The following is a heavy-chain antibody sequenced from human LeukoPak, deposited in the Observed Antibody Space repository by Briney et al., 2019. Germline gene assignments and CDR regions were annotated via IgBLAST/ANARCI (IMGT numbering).Heavy chain of an antibody. D-gene: IGHD6-19*01. J-gene: IGHJ4*02. Sequence: PGGSLRLSCAASGFTFSSYAMSWVRQAPGKGLEWVSAISGSGGSTYYADSVKGRFTISRDNSKNTLYLQMNSLRAEDTAVYYCASRKGIAVAGTFDYWGQGTLVTVSS. CDR3: ASRKGIAVAGTFDY. V-gene: IGHV3-23*01. CDR1: GFTFSSYA. CDR2: ISGSGGST.